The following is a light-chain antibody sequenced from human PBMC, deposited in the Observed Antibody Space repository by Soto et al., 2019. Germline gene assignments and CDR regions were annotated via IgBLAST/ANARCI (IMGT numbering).Light chain of an antibody. Sequence: QLVLTQSSSASASLGSSVKLTCTLSSGHSSYIIAWHQQQPGKAPRYLMKLEGSGSYNKGSGVPDRFSGSSSGADRYLTISNLQFEDEADYYCETWDSNTLTLFGGGTKVTVL. J-gene: IGLJ3*02. CDR3: ETWDSNTLTL. V-gene: IGLV4-60*02. CDR2: LEGSGSY. CDR1: SGHSSYI.